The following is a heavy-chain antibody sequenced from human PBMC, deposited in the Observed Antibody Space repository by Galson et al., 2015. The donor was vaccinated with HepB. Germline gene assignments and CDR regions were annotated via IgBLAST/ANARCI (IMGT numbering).Heavy chain of an antibody. D-gene: IGHD3-10*01. Sequence: SLRLSCAASGFTVSNDYMSWVRQAPGKGLEWVSLIFTGGNTFYADSVKGRFIISRDTSKNTLYLQMNGLRPDDTGAYYCARDEGGGVLWFGATVGGQGTLVTVSS. CDR2: IFTGGNT. CDR1: GFTVSNDY. CDR3: ARDEGGGVLWFGATV. V-gene: IGHV3-66*01. J-gene: IGHJ4*02.